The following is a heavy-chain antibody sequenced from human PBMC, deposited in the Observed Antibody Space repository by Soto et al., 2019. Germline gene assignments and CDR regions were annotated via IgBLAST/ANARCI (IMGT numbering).Heavy chain of an antibody. D-gene: IGHD6-19*01. CDR3: ARWGAVAGTDAFDI. J-gene: IGHJ3*02. CDR1: GFTVSSNY. V-gene: IGHV3-53*01. CDR2: IYSGGST. Sequence: EVQLVESGGGLIQPGGSLRLSCAASGFTVSSNYMGWVRQAPGKGLEWVSVIYSGGSTYYADSVKGRFTISRDNSKNTLYLQMNSLRAEDTAVYYCARWGAVAGTDAFDIWGQGTMVTVSS.